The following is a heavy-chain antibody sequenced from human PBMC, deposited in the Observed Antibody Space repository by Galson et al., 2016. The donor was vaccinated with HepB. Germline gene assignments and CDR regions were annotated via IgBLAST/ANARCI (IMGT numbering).Heavy chain of an antibody. CDR2: IVRGGNT. J-gene: IGHJ4*02. Sequence: SLRLSCAVSGFTLVGNGFSWVRQAPGKGLEWVSDIVRGGNTFYADSVKGRFTISKDIFKNTLYLQMNSLRVEDAAIYYCSGHGGGSAWGQGTLVTVSS. D-gene: IGHD1-26*01. V-gene: IGHV3-23*01. CDR3: SGHGGGSA. CDR1: GFTLVGNG.